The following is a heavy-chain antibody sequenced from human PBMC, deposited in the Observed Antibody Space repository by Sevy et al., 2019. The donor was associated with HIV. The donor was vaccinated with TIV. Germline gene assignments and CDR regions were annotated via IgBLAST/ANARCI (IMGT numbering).Heavy chain of an antibody. CDR1: GFTFSSYS. J-gene: IGHJ3*02. Sequence: GGSLRLSCAASGFTFSSYSMNWVRQAPGKGLEWVSSISSSSSYIYYADSVKGRFTISRDNAKNSLYLQMNSLRAEDTAVYYCAGGLWFGELSGAFDIWGQGTMVTVSS. CDR3: AGGLWFGELSGAFDI. CDR2: ISSSSSYI. V-gene: IGHV3-21*01. D-gene: IGHD3-10*01.